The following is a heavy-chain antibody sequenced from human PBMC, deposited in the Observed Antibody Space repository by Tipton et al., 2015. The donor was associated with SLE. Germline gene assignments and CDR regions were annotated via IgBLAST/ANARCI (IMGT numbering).Heavy chain of an antibody. D-gene: IGHD5-18*01. CDR1: GASISSSGYY. J-gene: IGHJ6*03. V-gene: IGHV4-39*07. CDR3: ARGGLGYSYYYYIDV. Sequence: GLVKPSETLSLDCIVSGASISSSGYYWGWIRQPPGKGLEWIGGIYYSGSTYYNPSFKSRVTILVDTSKNQFSLKMNSVSAADTAVYYCARGGLGYSYYYYIDVWGKGTTVTVSS. CDR2: IYYSGST.